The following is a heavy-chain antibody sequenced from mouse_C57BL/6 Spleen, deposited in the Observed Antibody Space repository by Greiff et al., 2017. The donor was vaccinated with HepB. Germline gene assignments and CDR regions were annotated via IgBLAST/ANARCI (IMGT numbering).Heavy chain of an antibody. Sequence: VQLQQPGAELVKPGASVKLSCKASGYTFTSYWMQWVKQRPGQGLEWIGEIDPSDSYTNYNQKFKGKATLTVYTSSSTAYMQLSSLTSEDSAVYYCNCGSSYYFDYWGQGTTLTVSS. J-gene: IGHJ2*01. V-gene: IGHV1-50*01. D-gene: IGHD1-1*01. CDR2: IDPSDSYT. CDR1: GYTFTSYW. CDR3: NCGSSYYFDY.